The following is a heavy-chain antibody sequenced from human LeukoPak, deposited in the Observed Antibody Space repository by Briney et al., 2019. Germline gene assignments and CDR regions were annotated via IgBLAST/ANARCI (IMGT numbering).Heavy chain of an antibody. J-gene: IGHJ5*02. CDR3: AKKQLVDNWFDP. V-gene: IGHV3-30*18. D-gene: IGHD6-13*01. Sequence: PGGSLRLSCAASGFTFSDYYMSWIRQAPGKGLEWVAVISFDGSYKYYADSVKGRFNISRDNSNNTLYLLMNSLRPEDTAVYYCAKKQLVDNWFDPWGQGTLVIVSS. CDR1: GFTFSDYY. CDR2: ISFDGSYK.